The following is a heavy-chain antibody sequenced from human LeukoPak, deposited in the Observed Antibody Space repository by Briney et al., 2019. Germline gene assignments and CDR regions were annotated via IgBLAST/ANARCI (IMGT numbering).Heavy chain of an antibody. V-gene: IGHV1-69*13. CDR3: ASYRVYSSSYFDY. Sequence: ASVKVSCKASGGTFSSYAISWVRQAPGQGLEWMGGIIPIFGTANYAQKFQGRVTITADESTSTAYMELSSLRSEDTAVYYCASYRVYSSSYFDYWGQGTLVTVSS. D-gene: IGHD6-13*01. CDR2: IIPIFGTA. J-gene: IGHJ4*02. CDR1: GGTFSSYA.